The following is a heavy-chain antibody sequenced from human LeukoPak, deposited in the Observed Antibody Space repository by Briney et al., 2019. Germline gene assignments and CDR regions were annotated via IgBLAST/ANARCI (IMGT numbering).Heavy chain of an antibody. V-gene: IGHV3-7*01. Sequence: GGSLRLSCAASGFTFSNYWMTWVRQTPGKGLEWMAIIKQDGSEKYYVDSVKGRFAISRDNAKNSLYLQMNSLSAEDTAVYYCARGRLNYWGQGTLVTVSS. J-gene: IGHJ4*02. CDR3: ARGRLNY. CDR1: GFTFSNYW. CDR2: IKQDGSEK. D-gene: IGHD5-12*01.